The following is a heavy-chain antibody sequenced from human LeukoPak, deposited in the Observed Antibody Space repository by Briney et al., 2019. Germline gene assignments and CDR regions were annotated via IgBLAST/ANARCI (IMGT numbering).Heavy chain of an antibody. CDR3: ARLFQARSIVGATGFYYGMDV. CDR1: GGSISSYY. J-gene: IGHJ6*02. V-gene: IGHV4-59*08. Sequence: SETLSLTCTVSGGSISSYYWSWIRQPPGKGLEWIGYIYYSGSTNYNPSLKSRVTISVDTSKNQFSLKLSSVTAADTAVYYCARLFQARSIVGATGFYYGMDVWGQGTTVTVSS. CDR2: IYYSGST. D-gene: IGHD1-26*01.